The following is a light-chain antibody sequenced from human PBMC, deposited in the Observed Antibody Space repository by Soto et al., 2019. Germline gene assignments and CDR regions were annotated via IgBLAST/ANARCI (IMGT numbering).Light chain of an antibody. CDR1: QTLSDY. CDR2: AAS. V-gene: IGKV1-39*01. J-gene: IGKJ3*01. Sequence: DLPMTQSPSSLSAFVGDRDTIPCRTSQTLSDYLNWYKHKPGKDPXXLISAASSLQSGVPSRFSVSGSGTDFTLTISSLQPEDFATDSCQQSYSTLTFGPGTKVDIK. CDR3: QQSYSTLT.